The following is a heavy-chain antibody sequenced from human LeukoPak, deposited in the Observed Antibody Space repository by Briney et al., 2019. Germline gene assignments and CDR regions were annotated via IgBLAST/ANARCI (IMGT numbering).Heavy chain of an antibody. V-gene: IGHV1-2*02. CDR1: GYTFTDSY. J-gene: IGHJ4*02. D-gene: IGHD4-17*01. CDR3: ARTTTLTSLFDY. CDR2: INPNSGGT. Sequence: ASVKVSSKPSGYTFTDSYMYWVRLAPGQGLEWLGWINPNSGGTKYAQKFQGRVTMTRDTSINTAYMELSSLRFDDTAIYYCARTTTLTSLFDYWGQGTLVTVSS.